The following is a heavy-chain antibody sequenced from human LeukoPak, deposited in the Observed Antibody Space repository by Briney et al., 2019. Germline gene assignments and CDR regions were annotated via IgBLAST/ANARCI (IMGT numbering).Heavy chain of an antibody. CDR3: AKVPLGDFWSGYLPFHYYYYYMDV. CDR2: ISGSGGST. Sequence: PGGSLRLSCAASGFTFSSYAMSWVRQAPGKGLEWVSAISGSGGSTYYADSVKGRFTISRDNSKNTLYLQMNSLRAEDTAVYYCAKVPLGDFWSGYLPFHYYYYYMDVWGKGTTVTVSS. CDR1: GFTFSSYA. V-gene: IGHV3-23*01. J-gene: IGHJ6*03. D-gene: IGHD3-3*01.